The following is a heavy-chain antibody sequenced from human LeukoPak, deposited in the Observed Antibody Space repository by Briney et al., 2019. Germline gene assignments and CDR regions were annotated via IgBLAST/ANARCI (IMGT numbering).Heavy chain of an antibody. CDR3: ARAGSGSSYYYMDV. J-gene: IGHJ6*03. Sequence: SETLSLTCIVSGGSISSSSYYWGWIRQPPGKGLEWIGSIYYSGSTYYNPSLKSRVTISVDTSKNQFSLKLSSVTAADTAVYYCARAGSGSSYYYMDVWGKGTTVTVSS. CDR2: IYYSGST. D-gene: IGHD3-10*01. CDR1: GGSISSSSYY. V-gene: IGHV4-39*01.